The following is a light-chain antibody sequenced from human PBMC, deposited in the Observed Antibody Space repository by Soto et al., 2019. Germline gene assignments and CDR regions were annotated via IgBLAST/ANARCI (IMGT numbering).Light chain of an antibody. CDR2: EAS. CDR3: QQYENIPFT. V-gene: IGKV1-33*01. J-gene: IGKJ3*01. Sequence: DIQMTQSPSSLSASVADRVTITCQASQGISKYLNWYQHKPGKAPKLLIYEASNLETGVPSRFSGSGYGTDFTFTSSSLQPEDIATYYFQQYENIPFTFGPGTTVDI. CDR1: QGISKY.